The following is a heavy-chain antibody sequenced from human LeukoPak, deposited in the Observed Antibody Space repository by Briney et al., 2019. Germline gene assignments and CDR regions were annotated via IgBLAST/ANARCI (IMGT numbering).Heavy chain of an antibody. D-gene: IGHD3-10*01. CDR1: GFTFSDYY. Sequence: GGSLRLFCAASGFTFSDYYMTWIRQAPGKGLEWVSYISCCSSHGTYIYYADSVKGRFTISRDNAKNSLYLQMDSLRAEDTAVYYCARERLTMVGGVIEAYYFDYWGQGTLVTVSS. CDR3: ARERLTMVGGVIEAYYFDY. J-gene: IGHJ4*02. V-gene: IGHV3-11*05. CDR2: ISCCSSHGTYI.